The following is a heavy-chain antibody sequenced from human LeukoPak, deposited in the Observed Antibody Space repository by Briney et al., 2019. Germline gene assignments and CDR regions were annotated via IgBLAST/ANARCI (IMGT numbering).Heavy chain of an antibody. CDR1: GGSISSYY. D-gene: IGHD3-10*01. CDR3: ARGPEVVRGVIAPRYYYYGMDV. J-gene: IGHJ6*02. Sequence: SETLSLTCTVSGGSISSYYWSWIRQPAGKGLEWIGRIYTSGSTNYNPSLKSRVTISVDTSKNQFSLKLSSVTAADTAVYYCARGPEVVRGVIAPRYYYYGMDVWGQGTTVTVSS. V-gene: IGHV4-4*07. CDR2: IYTSGST.